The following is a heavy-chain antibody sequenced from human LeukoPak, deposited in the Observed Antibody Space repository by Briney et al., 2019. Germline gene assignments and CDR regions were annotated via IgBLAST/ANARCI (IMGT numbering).Heavy chain of an antibody. CDR2: IIPILGIA. D-gene: IGHD2-2*02. J-gene: IGHJ6*02. Sequence: ALVKVSCKASGGTFSSYTISWVRQAPGQGLEWMGRIIPILGIANYAQKFQGRVTITADKSTSTAYMELSSLRSEDTAVYYCARYCSSTSCYTLNTGAYYYYGMDVWGQGTTVTVSS. CDR3: ARYCSSTSCYTLNTGAYYYYGMDV. V-gene: IGHV1-69*02. CDR1: GGTFSSYT.